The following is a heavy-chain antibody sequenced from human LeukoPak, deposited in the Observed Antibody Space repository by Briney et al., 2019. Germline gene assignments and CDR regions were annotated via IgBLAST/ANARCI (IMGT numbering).Heavy chain of an antibody. V-gene: IGHV1-2*02. J-gene: IGHJ1*01. CDR2: INPNSGGT. CDR1: GYAFTDFY. CDR3: ARAGFSGSRPFEYFQH. D-gene: IGHD1-26*01. Sequence: ASVKVSCKASGYAFTDFYIHWVRQAPGQGLEWMGWINPNSGGTTYAQKFQGRVTMTTDTSISTAYLELNGLRSDDTAVYYCARAGFSGSRPFEYFQHWGQGTLVTVSS.